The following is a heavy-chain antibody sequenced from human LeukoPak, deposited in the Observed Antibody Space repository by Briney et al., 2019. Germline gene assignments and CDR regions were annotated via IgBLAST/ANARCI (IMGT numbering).Heavy chain of an antibody. CDR3: ARDSGYYDSSGYSYYFDY. CDR1: GGSISSGGYY. CDR2: IYYSGST. D-gene: IGHD3-22*01. Sequence: TSQTLSLTCTVSGGSISSGGYYWSWIRQHPGKGLEWIGYIYYSGSTYYNPSLKSRVSISVDTSKNQFSLKLSSVTAADTAVYYCARDSGYYDSSGYSYYFDYWGQGTLVTVSS. J-gene: IGHJ4*02. V-gene: IGHV4-31*03.